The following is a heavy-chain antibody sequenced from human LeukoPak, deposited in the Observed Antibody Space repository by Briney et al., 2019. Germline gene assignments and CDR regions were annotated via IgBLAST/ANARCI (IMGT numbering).Heavy chain of an antibody. CDR1: GFTFSSYA. Sequence: GGSLRLSCAASGFTFSSYAMSWVRQAPGKGLEWVSAISGSGGSTYYADSVEGRFTISRDNSKNTLYLQMNSLRAEDTAVYYCAKADAPIAAAGTPFDYWGQGTLVTVSS. V-gene: IGHV3-23*01. CDR3: AKADAPIAAAGTPFDY. CDR2: ISGSGGST. D-gene: IGHD6-13*01. J-gene: IGHJ4*02.